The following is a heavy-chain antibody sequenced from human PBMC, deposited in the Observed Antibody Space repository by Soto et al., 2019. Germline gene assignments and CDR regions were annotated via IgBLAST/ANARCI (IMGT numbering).Heavy chain of an antibody. V-gene: IGHV4-59*01. J-gene: IGHJ6*02. CDR3: ARDGHGMDV. CDR1: CDSMISYY. Sequence: SETLSLTCTFSCDSMISYYWGWIRQPPGKGLEWIGYIYYSGSTTYNPSLRSRVTMSVDTSKDQFSLTLTSVTAADTAVYYCARDGHGMDVWGQGTTVTVSS. CDR2: IYYSGST.